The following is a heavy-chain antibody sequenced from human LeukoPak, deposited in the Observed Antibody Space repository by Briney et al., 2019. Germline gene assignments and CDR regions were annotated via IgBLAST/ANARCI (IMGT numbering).Heavy chain of an antibody. CDR1: GGTFSSYA. CDR2: IIPIFGTA. Sequence: GASVKVSCKASGGTFSSYAISWVRQAPGQGLEWMGGIIPIFGTANYAQKFQGRVTITADESTSTAYMELSSLRSEDTAVYYCARFGYSYGYTFDYRGQGTLVTVSS. D-gene: IGHD5-18*01. CDR3: ARFGYSYGYTFDY. J-gene: IGHJ4*02. V-gene: IGHV1-69*13.